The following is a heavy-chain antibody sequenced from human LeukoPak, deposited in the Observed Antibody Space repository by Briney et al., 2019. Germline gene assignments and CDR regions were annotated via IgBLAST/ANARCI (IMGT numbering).Heavy chain of an antibody. CDR2: INPNSGGT. CDR3: ASGPNYYDSSGYYNDY. V-gene: IGHV1-2*02. D-gene: IGHD3-22*01. CDR1: GYTFTGYY. Sequence: GASVKVSCKASGYTFTGYYMHWVRQAPGQGLEWMGWINPNSGGTNYAQTFQGRVTMTRDTSISTAYMELSRLRSDDAAVYYCASGPNYYDSSGYYNDYWGQGTLVTVSS. J-gene: IGHJ4*02.